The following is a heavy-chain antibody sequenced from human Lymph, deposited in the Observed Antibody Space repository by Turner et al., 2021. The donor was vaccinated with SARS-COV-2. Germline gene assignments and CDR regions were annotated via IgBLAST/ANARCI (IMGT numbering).Heavy chain of an antibody. V-gene: IGHV3-30*04. Sequence: QVQLVESGGGVVQPGRSLRLSCAASGFTFSSYVMHWVRQAPGKGLEWVAVISYGGSNKYYADSVKGRFTISRDYSKNTLYLQMNSLRAEDTAIYYCARGVPEFDSWGQGTLVTVSS. CDR2: ISYGGSNK. CDR3: ARGVPEFDS. D-gene: IGHD2-2*01. J-gene: IGHJ5*01. CDR1: GFTFSSYV.